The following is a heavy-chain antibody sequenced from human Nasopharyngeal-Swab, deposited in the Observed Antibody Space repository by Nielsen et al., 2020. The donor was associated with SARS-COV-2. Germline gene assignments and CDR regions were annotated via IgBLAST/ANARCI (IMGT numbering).Heavy chain of an antibody. CDR3: TRDQRTFDWPPMDV. Sequence: GGSLRLSCAASGFSITTYGMTWVRQAPGKGLEWISGISELGTGIYYADSVWGRFTISRDNTKNTLSLQMNSLRAEDTGIYYCTRDQRTFDWPPMDVWGQGTTVTVSS. CDR2: ISELGTGI. J-gene: IGHJ6*02. D-gene: IGHD3-9*01. CDR1: GFSITTYG. V-gene: IGHV3-23*01.